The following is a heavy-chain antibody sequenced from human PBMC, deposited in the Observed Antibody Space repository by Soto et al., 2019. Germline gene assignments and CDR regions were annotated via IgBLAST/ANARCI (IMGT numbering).Heavy chain of an antibody. CDR1: GFTFSSYW. CDR3: AREPATRTDCDY. CDR2: INRDGSNT. Sequence: EVQLVESGGGLVQPGGSLRLSCAASGFTFSSYWRHWVRQVPGKGLVWVSRINRDGSNTNYADSVKGRFTISRDNAKNKLYLQMNSLRAEDTAVYYCAREPATRTDCDYWGQGTLVTVSS. J-gene: IGHJ4*02. D-gene: IGHD2-21*01. V-gene: IGHV3-74*01.